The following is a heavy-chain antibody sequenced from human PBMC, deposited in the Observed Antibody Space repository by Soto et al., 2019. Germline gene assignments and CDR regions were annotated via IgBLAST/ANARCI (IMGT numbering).Heavy chain of an antibody. CDR2: IYYSGSN. D-gene: IGHD4-17*01. Sequence: SETLSLTCTVSGGSISSGAHYWSWIRQLPGKGLEWIGNIYYSGSNYYNPSLKSRVTISVDTSNNQFSLNLSSVTAADTAIYYCARDRYGVPRGDYFDSWGEGILVTVAS. CDR3: ARDRYGVPRGDYFDS. J-gene: IGHJ4*02. V-gene: IGHV4-31*03. CDR1: GGSISSGAHY.